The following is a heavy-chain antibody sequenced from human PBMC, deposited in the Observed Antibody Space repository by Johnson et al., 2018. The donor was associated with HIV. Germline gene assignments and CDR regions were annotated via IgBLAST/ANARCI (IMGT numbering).Heavy chain of an antibody. J-gene: IGHJ3*02. Sequence: EKLVETGGGLIQPGGSLRLSCAASGFSVSSNYMGWVRLAPGKVLEWVSFLRTDGNTYYADSVKGRFTISRDSSKNTLYLQMDSLRAEDTAMYYCASSSLSWGVDAFDIWGQGTMVTVSS. D-gene: IGHD3-16*01. V-gene: IGHV3-53*02. CDR3: ASSSLSWGVDAFDI. CDR2: LRTDGNT. CDR1: GFSVSSNY.